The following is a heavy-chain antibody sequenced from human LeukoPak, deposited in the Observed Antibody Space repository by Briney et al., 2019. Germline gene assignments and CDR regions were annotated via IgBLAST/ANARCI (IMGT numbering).Heavy chain of an antibody. CDR2: IYYSGST. CDR1: GGSISSYY. D-gene: IGHD2-15*01. V-gene: IGHV4-59*01. Sequence: PSETLSLTCTVSGGSISSYYWSWIRQPPGKGLEWIGYIYYSGSTNYNPSLKSRVTISVDTSKNQFSLKLSSVTAADTAVYYCARSNRQILGGYSPRAKPGYGMDVWGQGTTVTVSS. CDR3: ARSNRQILGGYSPRAKPGYGMDV. J-gene: IGHJ6*02.